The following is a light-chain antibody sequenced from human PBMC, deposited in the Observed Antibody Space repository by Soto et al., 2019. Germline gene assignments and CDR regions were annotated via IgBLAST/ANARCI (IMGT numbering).Light chain of an antibody. V-gene: IGLV1-40*01. CDR1: SSNIGTPYD. CDR3: QSYDSSLSGYVI. CDR2: GNS. Sequence: LTQPPSVSGAPGQRVTISCTGSSSNIGTPYDVHWYQQLPGTAPKLLIYGNSNRPSGVPDRFSGSKSGTSASLAITGLQAEDEADYYCQSYDSSLSGYVIFGGGTKVTVL. J-gene: IGLJ2*01.